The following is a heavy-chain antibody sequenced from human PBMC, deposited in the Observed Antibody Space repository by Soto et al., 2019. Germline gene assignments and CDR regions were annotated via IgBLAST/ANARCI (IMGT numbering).Heavy chain of an antibody. J-gene: IGHJ3*02. D-gene: IGHD2-15*01. CDR3: ASDSHCNGGNCPMGGFDM. CDR1: GGSISSGGYY. CDR2: IYYSGST. Sequence: SETLSLTCTVSGGSISSGGYYWSWIRQHPGKGLEWIGYIYYSGSTYYNPSFQGHVTISADTALSTTYLQWDTLKPSDTAMYFCASDSHCNGGNCPMGGFDMWGQGTMVTVSS. V-gene: IGHV4-31*01.